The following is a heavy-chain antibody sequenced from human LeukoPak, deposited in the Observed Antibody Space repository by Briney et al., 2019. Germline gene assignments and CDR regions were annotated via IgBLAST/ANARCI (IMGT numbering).Heavy chain of an antibody. CDR3: ASLGGAENWFDP. V-gene: IGHV3-11*01. CDR2: ISGSGLTI. Sequence: SGGPQRLSCAASGFTFSEYYMSWIRHATGKGLEGFSYISGSGLTIYYADSVKGRFTIARDNAKNSLYLQMNSLRAEDTAVYYCASLGGAENWFDPWGQGTLVTVSS. D-gene: IGHD3-16*01. J-gene: IGHJ5*02. CDR1: GFTFSEYY.